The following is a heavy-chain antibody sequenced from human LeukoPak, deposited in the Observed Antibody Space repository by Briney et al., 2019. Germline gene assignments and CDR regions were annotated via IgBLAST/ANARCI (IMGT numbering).Heavy chain of an antibody. CDR3: ARCGELDNNWFDP. J-gene: IGHJ5*02. CDR2: IYHSGST. D-gene: IGHD3-10*01. V-gene: IGHV4-38-2*01. CDR1: GYSISSGYY. Sequence: ETLSLTCAVSGYSISSGYYWGWIRQPPGKGLEWIGSIYHSGSTYYNPSLKSRVTISVDTSKNQFSLKLSSVTAADAAVYYCARCGELDNNWFDPWGQGTLVTVSS.